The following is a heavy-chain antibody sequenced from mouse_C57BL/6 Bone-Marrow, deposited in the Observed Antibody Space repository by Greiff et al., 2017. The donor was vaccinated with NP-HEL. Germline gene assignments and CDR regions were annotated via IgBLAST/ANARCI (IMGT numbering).Heavy chain of an antibody. Sequence: QVQLQQSGAELARPGASVQLSCKASGYTFTSYGISWVKQRTGPGLEWIGEIYPRSGNTYYNEKFKGKATLTADKSSSTAYMELRSLTSEDSAVYFCARGRAVVDFDYWGQGTTLTVSS. V-gene: IGHV1-81*01. CDR2: IYPRSGNT. CDR3: ARGRAVVDFDY. D-gene: IGHD1-1*01. J-gene: IGHJ2*01. CDR1: GYTFTSYG.